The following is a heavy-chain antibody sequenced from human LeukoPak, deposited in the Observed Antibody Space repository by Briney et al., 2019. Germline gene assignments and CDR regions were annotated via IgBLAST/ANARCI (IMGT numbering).Heavy chain of an antibody. CDR2: MNPNNGDS. Sequence: ASVRVSCKASGYTLTSYHINWVRQASGQALEWMGWMNPNNGDSGYAQNFQGRVTITTDTSINTAYMELRILRSDDTAVYFCARTTSLTASGYDYWGQGTLVTVSS. CDR1: GYTLTSYH. V-gene: IGHV1-8*03. J-gene: IGHJ4*02. D-gene: IGHD4-17*01. CDR3: ARTTSLTASGYDY.